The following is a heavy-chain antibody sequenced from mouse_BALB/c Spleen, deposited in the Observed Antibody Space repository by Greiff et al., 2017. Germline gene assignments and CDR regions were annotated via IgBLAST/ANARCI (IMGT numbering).Heavy chain of an antibody. CDR1: GFTFSDYY. Sequence: EVMLVESGGGLVKPGGSLKLSCAASGFTFSDYYMYWVRQTPEKRLEWVATISDGGSYTYYPDSVKGRFTISRDNAKNNLYLQMSSLKSEDTAMYYGARGIYYVNYYAMDYWGEGTSVTVSS. D-gene: IGHD2-1*01. CDR2: ISDGGSYT. J-gene: IGHJ4*01. V-gene: IGHV5-4*02. CDR3: ARGIYYVNYYAMDY.